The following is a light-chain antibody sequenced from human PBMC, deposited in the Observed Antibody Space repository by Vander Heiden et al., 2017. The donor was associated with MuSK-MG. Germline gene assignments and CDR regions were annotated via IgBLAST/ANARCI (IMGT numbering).Light chain of an antibody. CDR3: AAWDDSLNGLV. J-gene: IGLJ3*02. CDR1: SSNIGSNT. V-gene: IGLV1-44*01. Sequence: QSVLTQPPSASGTPGQRVTISCSGSSSNIGSNTVIWYQQLPGTAPKRLIYSNNQRPSGVPDRFSGSKSGTSASLAISGLQSEDAADYYCAAWDDSLNGLVFGGGTKLTVL. CDR2: SNN.